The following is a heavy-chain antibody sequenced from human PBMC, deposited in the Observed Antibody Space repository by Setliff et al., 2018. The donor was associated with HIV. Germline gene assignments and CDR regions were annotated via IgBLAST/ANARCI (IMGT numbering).Heavy chain of an antibody. J-gene: IGHJ4*02. D-gene: IGHD2-8*01. V-gene: IGHV3-15*01. Sequence: GGSLRLSCAASGFTFSDAWMSWVRQAPGKGLEWIGRIKTISDGATTDYTTPVKGRFTISRDDSNNTLYLQMNSLRAEDTAVYYCARDKGPNLLDYWGQGTLVTVSS. CDR1: GFTFSDAW. CDR2: IKTISDGATT. CDR3: ARDKGPNLLDY.